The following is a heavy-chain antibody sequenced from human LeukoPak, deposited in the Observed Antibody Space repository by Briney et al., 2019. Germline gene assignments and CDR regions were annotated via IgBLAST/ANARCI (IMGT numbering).Heavy chain of an antibody. CDR2: ISWNSGSM. CDR1: GFTFDDYA. D-gene: IGHD6-13*01. CDR3: AKGSGGQQLVLFDY. V-gene: IGHV3-9*01. J-gene: IGHJ4*02. Sequence: GRSLRLSCAASGFTFDDYAMHWVRQAPGKALEWVSGISWNSGSMGYADSVKGRFTISRDNAKNSLYMQMNSLRAEDTALYYCAKGSGGQQLVLFDYWGQGTLVTVSS.